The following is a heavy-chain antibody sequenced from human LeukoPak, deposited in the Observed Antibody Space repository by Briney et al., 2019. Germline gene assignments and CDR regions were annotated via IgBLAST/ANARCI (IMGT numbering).Heavy chain of an antibody. Sequence: GGSLRLSCAASGFTFSSYGMHWVRQAPGKGLEWVVVIWYDGSNKYYADSVKGRFTISRDNSKNTLYLQMNSLRAEDTAVYYCAKDTGYYYDSSGMDYWGQGTLVTVSS. V-gene: IGHV3-33*06. D-gene: IGHD3-22*01. J-gene: IGHJ4*02. CDR3: AKDTGYYYDSSGMDY. CDR2: IWYDGSNK. CDR1: GFTFSSYG.